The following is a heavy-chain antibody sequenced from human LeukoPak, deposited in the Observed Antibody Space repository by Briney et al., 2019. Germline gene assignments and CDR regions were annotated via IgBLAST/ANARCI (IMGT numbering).Heavy chain of an antibody. J-gene: IGHJ6*03. CDR1: GFTFSSYE. Sequence: GGSLRLSCAASGFTFSSYEMNWVRQAPGKGLEWVSYISSSGSTIYYADSVKGRFTISRDNSKNTLYLQMGSLRAEDMAVYYCARDHKRWLVWPPWDYYYYMDVWGKGTTVTISS. CDR2: ISSSGSTI. D-gene: IGHD6-19*01. V-gene: IGHV3-48*03. CDR3: ARDHKRWLVWPPWDYYYYMDV.